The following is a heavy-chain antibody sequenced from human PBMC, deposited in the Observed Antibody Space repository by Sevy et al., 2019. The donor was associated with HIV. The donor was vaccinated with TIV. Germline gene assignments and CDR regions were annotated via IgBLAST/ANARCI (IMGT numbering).Heavy chain of an antibody. D-gene: IGHD5-18*01. CDR1: GFSFSSYS. CDR2: ISWNSGNI. CDR3: TKGYSYGSFDN. J-gene: IGHJ5*02. Sequence: GGSLRLSCVASGFSFSSYSMNWVRQAPGKGLEWVSGISWNSGNIEYADSVKGRFTISRDNAKNSLYLQMSSLRTEDTAFYYCTKGYSYGSFDNWGQGTLVTVSS. V-gene: IGHV3-9*01.